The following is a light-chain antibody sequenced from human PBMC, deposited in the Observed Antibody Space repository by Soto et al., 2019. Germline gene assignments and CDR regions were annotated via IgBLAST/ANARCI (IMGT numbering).Light chain of an antibody. CDR3: QQHDSAPLT. J-gene: IGKJ4*02. V-gene: IGKV3-20*01. CDR2: GVS. CDR1: QSVSRSY. Sequence: EVVLTQSPGTLSLSPGEGATLSCRASQSVSRSYLAWYRQKAGQAPRLLIFGVSTRASGIPDRFSGSGSGTEFALPISRLEPEDFAMYYCQQHDSAPLTFGGGTKVEIK.